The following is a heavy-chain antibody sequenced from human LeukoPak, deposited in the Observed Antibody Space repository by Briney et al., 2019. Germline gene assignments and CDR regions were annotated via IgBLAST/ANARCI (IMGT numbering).Heavy chain of an antibody. D-gene: IGHD6-13*01. Sequence: GGSLRLSCAVSGFTFSSYDMHWVRQAPGKGLEWVAVISSDGSKKYYADSVKGRFTISRDNSKNTLYLQMNSLRAEDTAVYYCAKEGRSSWYFHEVDYWGQGTLVTVSS. V-gene: IGHV3-30*18. J-gene: IGHJ4*02. CDR2: ISSDGSKK. CDR3: AKEGRSSWYFHEVDY. CDR1: GFTFSSYD.